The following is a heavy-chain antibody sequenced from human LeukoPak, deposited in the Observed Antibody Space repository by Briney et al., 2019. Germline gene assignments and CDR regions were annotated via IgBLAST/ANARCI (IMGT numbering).Heavy chain of an antibody. Sequence: ASVKVSCKASGYTFTSYFMHWVRHAPGQGLEWVGIINPSGGSTSYPQKFQGRVTLTRDTSTGTVYMELSSLRSEDTAVYYCAREGDYVDYWGQGTLVTVSS. CDR1: GYTFTSYF. J-gene: IGHJ4*02. D-gene: IGHD3-16*01. V-gene: IGHV1-46*01. CDR3: AREGDYVDY. CDR2: INPSGGST.